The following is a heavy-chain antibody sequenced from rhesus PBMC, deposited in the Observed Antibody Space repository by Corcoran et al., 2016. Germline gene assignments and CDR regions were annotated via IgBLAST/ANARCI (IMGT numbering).Heavy chain of an antibody. V-gene: IGHV4-127*01. D-gene: IGHD3-16*01. CDR1: GYSISSGYG. CDR2: FGGSSGST. J-gene: IGHJ4*01. CDR3: ARYSGSDYYEYYFDY. Sequence: QVQLQESGPGLVKPSGTLSLTCAVSGYSISSGYGWSWIRPPPGEGLEWIGYFGGSSGSTNYNPSLKSRVTISKDTSKNQFSLKLSSVTAADTAVYYCARYSGSDYYEYYFDYWGQGVLVTVSS.